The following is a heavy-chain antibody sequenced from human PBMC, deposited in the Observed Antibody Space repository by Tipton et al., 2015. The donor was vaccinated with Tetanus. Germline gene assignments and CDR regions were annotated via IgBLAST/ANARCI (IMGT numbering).Heavy chain of an antibody. J-gene: IGHJ4*02. CDR1: GFTFSSYV. D-gene: IGHD3-22*01. Sequence: SLRLSCAASGFTFSSYVVHWVRQAPGKGLEWVAVISYDGSNKYYADSVKGRFTISRDNSKNTLYLQMNSLRAEDTAVYYCARDQDYYDSSGPIGYWGQGTLVTVSS. CDR2: ISYDGSNK. CDR3: ARDQDYYDSSGPIGY. V-gene: IGHV3-30-3*01.